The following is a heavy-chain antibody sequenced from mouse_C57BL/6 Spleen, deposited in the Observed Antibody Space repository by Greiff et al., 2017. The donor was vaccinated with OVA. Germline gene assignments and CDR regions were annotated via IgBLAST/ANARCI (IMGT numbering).Heavy chain of an antibody. CDR3: ARSVDSSGLPDY. V-gene: IGHV1-50*01. Sequence: QVHVKQSGAELVKPGASVKLSCKASGYTFTSYWMQWVKQRPGQGLEWIGEIDPSDSYTNYNQKFKGKATLTVDTSSSTAYMQLSSLTSEDSAVYYCARSVDSSGLPDYWGQGTTLTVSS. CDR2: IDPSDSYT. CDR1: GYTFTSYW. J-gene: IGHJ2*01. D-gene: IGHD3-2*02.